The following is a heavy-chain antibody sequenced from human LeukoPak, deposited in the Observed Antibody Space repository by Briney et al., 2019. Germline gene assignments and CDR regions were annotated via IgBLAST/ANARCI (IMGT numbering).Heavy chain of an antibody. CDR1: GFTFSSYA. D-gene: IGHD3-10*01. CDR3: ARVRGKGHMVRAHAFDI. CDR2: ISYEGNNK. J-gene: IGHJ3*02. Sequence: GGSLRLSCAASGFTFSSYAMHWVRQAPGKGLEWVAVISYEGNNKYYADSVKGRFTISRDNSKNTLYLQMNSLRAEDTAVYYCARVRGKGHMVRAHAFDIWGQGTMVTVSS. V-gene: IGHV3-30-3*01.